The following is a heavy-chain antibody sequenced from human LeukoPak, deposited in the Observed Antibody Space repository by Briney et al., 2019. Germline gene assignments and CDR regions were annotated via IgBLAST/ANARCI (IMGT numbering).Heavy chain of an antibody. J-gene: IGHJ5*02. D-gene: IGHD3-9*01. CDR2: MNPNSGNT. Sequence: GASVKVSCKASGYTFTSYDINWVRQATGQGLEWMGWMNPNSGNTGYAQKFQGRVTITRNTSISTAYIELSSLRSEDTAVYYCAREGPYYDILTGYHYNWFDPWGQGTLVTVSS. CDR1: GYTFTSYD. CDR3: AREGPYYDILTGYHYNWFDP. V-gene: IGHV1-8*03.